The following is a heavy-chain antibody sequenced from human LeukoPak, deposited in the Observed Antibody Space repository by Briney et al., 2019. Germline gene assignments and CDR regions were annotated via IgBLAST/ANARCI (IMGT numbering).Heavy chain of an antibody. Sequence: GGSLRLSCAASEFTFSSYAMSWVRQAPGKGLEWVSAISGSGGSTYYADSVKGRFTISRYNSKNMLYLQMNSLGAEDTAVYCCAKGDIVVVPAAITFTYWGQGTLVTVSS. V-gene: IGHV3-23*01. D-gene: IGHD2-2*01. CDR1: EFTFSSYA. CDR3: AKGDIVVVPAAITFTY. J-gene: IGHJ4*02. CDR2: ISGSGGST.